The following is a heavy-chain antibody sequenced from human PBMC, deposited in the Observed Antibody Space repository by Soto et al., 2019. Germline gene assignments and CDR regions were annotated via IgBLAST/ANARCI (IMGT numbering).Heavy chain of an antibody. J-gene: IGHJ3*02. Sequence: EVQLVESGGGLVQPGRSLRLSCAASGFTFDDYAMHWVRQAPGKGLEWVSGISWNSGSIGYADSVKGRFTISRDNAKNSLYLQMNSLRAEDTALYYCAKVKGVTEDSGYGLHDAFDIWGQGTMVTVSS. CDR3: AKVKGVTEDSGYGLHDAFDI. CDR1: GFTFDDYA. D-gene: IGHD5-12*01. V-gene: IGHV3-9*01. CDR2: ISWNSGSI.